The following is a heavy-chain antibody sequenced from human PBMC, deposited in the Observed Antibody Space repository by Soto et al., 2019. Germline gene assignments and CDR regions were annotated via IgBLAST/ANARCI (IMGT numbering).Heavy chain of an antibody. CDR2: ISSSSSYI. CDR1: GFTFSSYS. V-gene: IGHV3-21*01. J-gene: IGHJ3*02. CDR3: ARDTAGDHAFDI. Sequence: GGSLRLSCAASGFTFSSYSMNWVRQAPGKGLEWVSSISSSSSYIYYADSVKGRFTISRDNAKNSLYLQMNSLRAEDTAVYYGARDTAGDHAFDIWGQGTMVTVSS. D-gene: IGHD6-13*01.